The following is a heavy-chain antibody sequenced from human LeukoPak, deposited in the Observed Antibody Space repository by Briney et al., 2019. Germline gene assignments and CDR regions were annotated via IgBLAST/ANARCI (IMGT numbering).Heavy chain of an antibody. V-gene: IGHV4-34*01. CDR1: GGSFSGYY. J-gene: IGHJ5*02. CDR2: INHSGST. D-gene: IGHD2-2*01. CDR3: ARGPVMIIVVRARGWFDP. Sequence: SETLSLTCAVYGGSFSGYYWSWIRQPPGKGLEWIGDINHSGSTNYNPSLKSRVTISVDTSKNQFSLKLSSVTAADTAVYYCARGPVMIIVVRARGWFDPWGQGTLVTVSS.